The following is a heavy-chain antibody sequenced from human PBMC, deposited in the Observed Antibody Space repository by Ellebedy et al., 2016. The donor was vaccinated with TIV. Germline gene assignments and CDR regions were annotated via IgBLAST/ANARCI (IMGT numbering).Heavy chain of an antibody. J-gene: IGHJ5*02. V-gene: IGHV4-39*07. CDR1: GGSMTTNESY. CDR2: IYYSGSA. CDR3: ARDPALPRGRFDT. Sequence: MPSETLSLTCTVSGGSMTTNESYWGWIRQPPGKGLAWIGSIYYSGSAYYNPSLKSRVTVSVDTSKNQFSLNLSSVTAADTAVYYCARDPALPRGRFDTWGQGTLVTVSS.